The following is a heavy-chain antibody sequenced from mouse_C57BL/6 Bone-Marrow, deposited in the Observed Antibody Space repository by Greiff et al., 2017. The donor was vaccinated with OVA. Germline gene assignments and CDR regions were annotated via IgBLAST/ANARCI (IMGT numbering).Heavy chain of an antibody. CDR3: ARYGKGSDYFDY. D-gene: IGHD1-1*01. CDR1: GYAFSSSW. V-gene: IGHV1-82*01. Sequence: QVQLKQSGPELVKPGASVKISCKASGYAFSSSWMNWVKQRPGKGLEWIGRIYPGDGDTKYHGKFTGKATLTADKSSTTAYMQLSSLTSEDSAVYFCARYGKGSDYFDYWGQGTTRTVSS. CDR2: IYPGDGDT. J-gene: IGHJ2*01.